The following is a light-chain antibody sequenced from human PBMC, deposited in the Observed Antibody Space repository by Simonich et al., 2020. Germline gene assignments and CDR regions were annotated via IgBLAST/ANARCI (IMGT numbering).Light chain of an antibody. CDR1: SSDVGGYNY. CDR2: EVS. J-gene: IGLJ3*02. Sequence: QSALPQPPSASGSPGQSVTIPCPGTSSDVGGYNYVSWYQQHPGKAPKPMIYEVSKRPSGVPDRFSGSKSGNTASLTVSGLQAEDEADYYCSSYAGSNNLVFGGGTKLTVL. CDR3: SSYAGSNNLV. V-gene: IGLV2-8*01.